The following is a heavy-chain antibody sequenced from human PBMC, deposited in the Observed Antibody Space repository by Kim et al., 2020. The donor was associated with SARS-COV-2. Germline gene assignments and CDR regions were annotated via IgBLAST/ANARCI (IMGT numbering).Heavy chain of an antibody. Sequence: GGSLRLSCAASGFTFSDYYMSWIRQAPGKGLEWVSYISSSGSTIYYADSVKGRFTISRDNAKNSLYLQMNSLRAEDTAVYYCARERTRITIFGVVHRYGMDDWGQGTTVTVSS. CDR1: GFTFSDYY. CDR2: ISSSGSTI. V-gene: IGHV3-11*01. J-gene: IGHJ6*02. D-gene: IGHD3-3*01. CDR3: ARERTRITIFGVVHRYGMDD.